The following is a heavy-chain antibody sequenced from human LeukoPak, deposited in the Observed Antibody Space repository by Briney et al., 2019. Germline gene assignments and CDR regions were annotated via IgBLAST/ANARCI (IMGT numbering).Heavy chain of an antibody. J-gene: IGHJ4*02. D-gene: IGHD2-15*01. CDR3: ATDMSRGQGVFDY. Sequence: SETLSLTCTVSGGSISSGSYYWDWIRQPPGKGLEWIGSIFYSGSTYYNLSLKSRVTISVDTSKNQFSLKLSSVTAADTAVYYCATDMSRGQGVFDYWGQGTLVTVSS. CDR1: GGSISSGSYY. CDR2: IFYSGST. V-gene: IGHV4-39*07.